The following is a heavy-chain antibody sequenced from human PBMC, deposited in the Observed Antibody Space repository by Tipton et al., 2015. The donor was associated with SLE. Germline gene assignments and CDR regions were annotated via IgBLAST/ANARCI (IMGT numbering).Heavy chain of an antibody. V-gene: IGHV4-39*07. Sequence: TLSLTCTVSGGSISSSGYYWGWIRQPPGKGLEWIGNIYYRGSTFYRPSLKSRVTISLDTSKNQFSLKLTSVTAADTAVYYCARGLGMEAFDIWGQGTMVTVSS. D-gene: IGHD7-27*01. CDR3: ARGLGMEAFDI. CDR2: IYYRGST. CDR1: GGSISSSGYY. J-gene: IGHJ3*02.